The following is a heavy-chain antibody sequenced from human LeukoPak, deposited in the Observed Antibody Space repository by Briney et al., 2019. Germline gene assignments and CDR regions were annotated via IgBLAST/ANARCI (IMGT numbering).Heavy chain of an antibody. J-gene: IGHJ6*03. CDR2: ITGSGGST. CDR1: GFTFSSYA. Sequence: PGGSLRLSCAASGFTFSSYAISWVRQAPGKGLEWVSAITGSGGSTYYADSVQGRFIISRDNSRNTLYLQMNSLRAEDTAVYYCAPWEPRGHYYMDVWGKGTTVTVSS. V-gene: IGHV3-23*01. D-gene: IGHD1-26*01. CDR3: APWEPRGHYYMDV.